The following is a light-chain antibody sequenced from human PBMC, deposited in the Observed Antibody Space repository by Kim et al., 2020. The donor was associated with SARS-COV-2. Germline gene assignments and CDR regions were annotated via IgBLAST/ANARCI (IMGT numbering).Light chain of an antibody. Sequence: SPGERATLSCRASQSVSSSYFAWYQQKPGQAPRLIIHGASSRATGIPERFSGSGSGTDFTLTISRLEPEDFAVYYCQQYGSSPWTFGQGTKVDIK. J-gene: IGKJ1*01. CDR3: QQYGSSPWT. CDR2: GAS. V-gene: IGKV3-20*01. CDR1: QSVSSSY.